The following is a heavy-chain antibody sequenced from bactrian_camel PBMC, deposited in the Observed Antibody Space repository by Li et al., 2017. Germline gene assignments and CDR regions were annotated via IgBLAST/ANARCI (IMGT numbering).Heavy chain of an antibody. CDR1: GFTFSSYY. CDR3: VANVANSSWR. V-gene: IGHV3-2*01. Sequence: HVQLVESGGGLVQPGGSLRLSCAASGFTFSSYYMNWVRQAPGKELEWVSSIRPDSSKAWHSDSVKGRFTISRDNDKNTAYLQMNQLRPNDTALYYCVANVANSSWRWGQGTQVTVS. CDR2: IRPDSSKA. J-gene: IGHJ4*01. D-gene: IGHD6*01.